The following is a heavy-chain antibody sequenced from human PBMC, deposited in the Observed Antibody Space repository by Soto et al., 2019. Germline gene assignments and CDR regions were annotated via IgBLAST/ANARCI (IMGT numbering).Heavy chain of an antibody. CDR3: ARGGPKIVRNYYDGMDV. V-gene: IGHV1-69*06. Sequence: QVQLVQSGAEVKKPGSSVKVSCKASGGTFSSYAISWVRQAPGQGLEWMGGIIPIFGTANYAQKFQGRVTITGDKSTSTAYMELSSLRSEDTAVYYCARGGPKIVRNYYDGMDVWVQGTTVTVSS. J-gene: IGHJ6*02. D-gene: IGHD1-26*01. CDR2: IIPIFGTA. CDR1: GGTFSSYA.